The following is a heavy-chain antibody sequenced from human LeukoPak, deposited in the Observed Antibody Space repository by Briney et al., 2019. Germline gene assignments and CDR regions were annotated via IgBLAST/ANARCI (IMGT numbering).Heavy chain of an antibody. CDR3: AKYYYDSSGYYYGLDP. V-gene: IGHV1-2*02. CDR2: INPHNADT. CDR1: GYTFTGYY. D-gene: IGHD3-22*01. Sequence: ASVKVSCKASGYTFTGYYLHWVRQAPGQGLEWMGWINPHNADTNYAQKLQGRVTMTRDTSISTAYMELSRLRSDDTAVYYCAKYYYDSSGYYYGLDPWGQGTLVTVSS. J-gene: IGHJ5*02.